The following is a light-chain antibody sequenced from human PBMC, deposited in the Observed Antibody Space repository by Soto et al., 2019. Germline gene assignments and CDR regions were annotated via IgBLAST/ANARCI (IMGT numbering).Light chain of an antibody. J-gene: IGKJ4*01. V-gene: IGKV3-15*01. CDR1: QSVSSN. Sequence: EIVMTQSPATLSVSPGERATLSCRASQSVSSNLAWYQQKPGQAPRLLIYGASTRATGIPARFSGSGSVTEFALTISSLQSEDLVVSYCQQYNSWPPLTFGGGTTVEIK. CDR2: GAS. CDR3: QQYNSWPPLT.